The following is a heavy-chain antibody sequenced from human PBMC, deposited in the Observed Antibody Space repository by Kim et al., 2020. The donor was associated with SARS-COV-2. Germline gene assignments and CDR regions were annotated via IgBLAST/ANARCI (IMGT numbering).Heavy chain of an antibody. CDR2: ISWNSGSI. CDR1: GFTFDDYA. V-gene: IGHV3-9*01. D-gene: IGHD1-20*01. Sequence: GGSLRLSCAASGFTFDDYAMHWVRQAPGKGLEWVSGISWNSGSIGYADSVKGRFTISRDNAKNSLYLQMNSLRAEDTALYYCAKDMVFNEDYYYGMDVWGQGTTVTVSS. J-gene: IGHJ6*02. CDR3: AKDMVFNEDYYYGMDV.